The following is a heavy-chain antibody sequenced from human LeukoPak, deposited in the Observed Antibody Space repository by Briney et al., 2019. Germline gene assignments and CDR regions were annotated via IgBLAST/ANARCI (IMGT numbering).Heavy chain of an antibody. Sequence: AGGSLRLSCAASGFTFSSYGMHWVRQAPGKGLEWVAVIWYDGSNKYYADSVKGRFTISRDNSKNTLYLQMNSLSADDTAVYYCARDVGSAPLFYFDYWRQGTLVTVSS. CDR2: IWYDGSNK. CDR3: ARDVGSAPLFYFDY. J-gene: IGHJ4*02. D-gene: IGHD1-26*01. V-gene: IGHV3-33*01. CDR1: GFTFSSYG.